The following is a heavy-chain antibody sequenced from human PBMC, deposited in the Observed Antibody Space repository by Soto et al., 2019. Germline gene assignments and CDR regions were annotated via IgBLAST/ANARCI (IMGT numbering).Heavy chain of an antibody. CDR3: AKDPDTAYPFY. Sequence: GGSLRLSCAASGFTFSSYGMHWVRQAPGKGLEWVAVISYDGSNKYYADSVKGRFTISRDNSKNTLYLQMNSLRAEDTAVYYCAKDPDTAYPFYWGQGTLVTVSS. D-gene: IGHD5-18*01. CDR1: GFTFSSYG. V-gene: IGHV3-30*18. J-gene: IGHJ4*02. CDR2: ISYDGSNK.